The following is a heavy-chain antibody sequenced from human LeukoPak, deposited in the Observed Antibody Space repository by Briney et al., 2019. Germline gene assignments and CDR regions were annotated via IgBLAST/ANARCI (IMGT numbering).Heavy chain of an antibody. V-gene: IGHV1-69*04. CDR2: IIPILGIA. D-gene: IGHD2-15*01. CDR1: GGTFSSYA. J-gene: IGHJ5*02. CDR3: ARAGTVVVAENWFDP. Sequence: SVKVSCKASGGTFSSYAISWVRQAPGQGLEWMGRIIPILGIANYAQKVQGRVTITADKSTSTAYMELSSLRSEDTAVYYCARAGTVVVAENWFDPWGQGTLVTVSS.